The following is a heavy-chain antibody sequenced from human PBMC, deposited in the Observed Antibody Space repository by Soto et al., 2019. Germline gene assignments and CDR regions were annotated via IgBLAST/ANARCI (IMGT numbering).Heavy chain of an antibody. CDR1: GGSISSSDYY. V-gene: IGHV4-39*07. J-gene: IGHJ4*02. CDR3: ARGRIMITFGGVIVYRPHFDY. Sequence: PSETLSLTCTVSGGSISSSDYYWDWIRQPPGKGLEWIGEINHSGSTNYNPSLKSRVTISVDTSKNQFSLKLSSVTAADTAVYYCARGRIMITFGGVIVYRPHFDYWGQGTLVTVSS. D-gene: IGHD3-16*02. CDR2: INHSGST.